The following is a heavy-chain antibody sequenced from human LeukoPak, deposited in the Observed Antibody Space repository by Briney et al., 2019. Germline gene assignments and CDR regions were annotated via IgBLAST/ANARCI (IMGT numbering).Heavy chain of an antibody. Sequence: ASVKVSCKASGYTFTSYGISWVRQAPGQGLEWMGWISAYNGNTNYAQKLQGRVTMTTDTSTSTAYMELRSLRSDDTAVYYCARGAAMSSSWYSWTGELPNWFDPWGQGTLVTVSS. D-gene: IGHD6-13*01. V-gene: IGHV1-18*01. CDR1: GYTFTSYG. CDR2: ISAYNGNT. CDR3: ARGAAMSSSWYSWTGELPNWFDP. J-gene: IGHJ5*02.